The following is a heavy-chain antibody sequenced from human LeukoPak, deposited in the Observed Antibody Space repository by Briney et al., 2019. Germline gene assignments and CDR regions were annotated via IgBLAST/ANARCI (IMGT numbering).Heavy chain of an antibody. CDR1: GGSISSTNYY. CDR2: IYYSGST. V-gene: IGHV4-39*07. Sequence: SETLSLTCTVSGGSISSTNYYWGWIRQPPGKGLEWIGSIYYSGSTYYNPSLKSRVTISVDTSKNHFSLKLSSVTAADTAVYYCARSYYYDSSGSKDAFDIWGQGTMVTVSS. D-gene: IGHD3-22*01. CDR3: ARSYYYDSSGSKDAFDI. J-gene: IGHJ3*02.